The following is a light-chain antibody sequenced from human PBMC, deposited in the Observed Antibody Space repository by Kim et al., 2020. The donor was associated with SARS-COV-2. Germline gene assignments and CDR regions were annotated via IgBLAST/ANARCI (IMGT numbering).Light chain of an antibody. V-gene: IGLV2-18*02. Sequence: GYSVTISCHETSSDVGNYKRVSWYQQSPGTAPKLLISEVNYRPSGVPDRFSGSKSGNTASLTISGLQAEDEADYYCSSYTTSSTWVFGGGTKLTVL. CDR1: SSDVGNYKR. CDR3: SSYTTSSTWV. CDR2: EVN. J-gene: IGLJ3*02.